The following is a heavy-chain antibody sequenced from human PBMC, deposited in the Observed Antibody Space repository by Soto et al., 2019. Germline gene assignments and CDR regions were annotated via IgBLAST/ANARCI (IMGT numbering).Heavy chain of an antibody. V-gene: IGHV3-33*01. CDR2: TRYHGREE. CDR3: VRGFGSAVYASHLDY. Sequence: QVQLVESGGGVVQPGASLSLSCAASGFTFNIYGIHWVRQAPGKGLEYVAGTRYHGREEFYADSVRGRFTVSRDNNKNKLSLQMNSLSAEETAVYYCVRGFGSAVYASHLDYWGHATAVTVSS. CDR1: GFTFNIYG. J-gene: IGHJ4*01. D-gene: IGHD3-10*01.